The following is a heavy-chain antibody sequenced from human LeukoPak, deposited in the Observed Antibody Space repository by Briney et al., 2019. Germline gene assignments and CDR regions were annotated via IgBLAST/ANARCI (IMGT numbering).Heavy chain of an antibody. J-gene: IGHJ3*02. D-gene: IGHD1-26*01. CDR1: GGSISSYY. CDR3: ARLGLPNAFDI. V-gene: IGHV4-59*08. CDR2: FHYSGNT. Sequence: PSETLSLTCTVSGGSISSYYWIWIRQPPGKGLEYIGYFHYSGNTNYNPSLKSRVTIPVDTSRKQFSLKLNSVTAADTALYYCARLGLPNAFDIWGQGTLVTVSS.